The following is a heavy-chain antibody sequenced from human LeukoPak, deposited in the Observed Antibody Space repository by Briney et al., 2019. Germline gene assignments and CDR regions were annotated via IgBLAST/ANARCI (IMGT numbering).Heavy chain of an antibody. D-gene: IGHD3-3*01. J-gene: IGHJ4*02. CDR2: INHSGST. V-gene: IGHV4-34*01. Sequence: SETLSLTCAVYGGPFSGYYWSWIRQPPGKGLEWIGEINHSGSTNYNPSLKSRVTISVDTSKNQFSLKLSSVTAAATAVYYCARGFWQRPHGYWGQGTLVTVSS. CDR1: GGPFSGYY. CDR3: ARGFWQRPHGY.